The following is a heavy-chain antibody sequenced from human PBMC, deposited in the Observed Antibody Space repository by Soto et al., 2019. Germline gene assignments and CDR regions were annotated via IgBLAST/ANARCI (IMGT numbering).Heavy chain of an antibody. CDR3: ARHKGGDPYCFDY. J-gene: IGHJ4*02. CDR2: IWYDGSNK. V-gene: IGHV3-33*01. Sequence: QVQLVESGGGVVQPGMSLRLSCAASGFTFSNYGMHWVRQAPGKGLEWVAVIWYDGSNKYYADSVKGRFTISRDNSKNTLYLQMNTLRAEDKAVYYCARHKGGDPYCFDYWGQGTLVTVSS. CDR1: GFTFSNYG. D-gene: IGHD4-17*01.